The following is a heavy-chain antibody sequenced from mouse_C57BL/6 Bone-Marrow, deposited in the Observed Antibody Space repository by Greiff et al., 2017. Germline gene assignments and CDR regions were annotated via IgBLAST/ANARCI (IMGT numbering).Heavy chain of an antibody. Sequence: QVQLKESGAELARPGASVKLSCKASGYTFTSYGISWVKQRPGQGLEWIGEIYPRSGNTYYNEKFKGKATLTADKSSSTAYMELRSLTSEDSAVYFCARDYGNYEFAYWGQGTLVTVSA. CDR2: IYPRSGNT. CDR3: ARDYGNYEFAY. V-gene: IGHV1-81*01. CDR1: GYTFTSYG. J-gene: IGHJ3*01. D-gene: IGHD2-1*01.